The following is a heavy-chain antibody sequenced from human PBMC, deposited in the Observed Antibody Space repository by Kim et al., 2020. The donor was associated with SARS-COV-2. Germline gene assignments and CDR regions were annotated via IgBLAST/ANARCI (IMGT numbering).Heavy chain of an antibody. D-gene: IGHD3-10*01. J-gene: IGHJ6*02. V-gene: IGHV7-4-1*02. Sequence: ASVKVSCKASGYTFTSYAMNWVRQAPGQGLEWMGWINTNTGNPTYAQGFTGRFVFSLDTSVSTAYLQISSLKAEDTAVYYCAKSLITMVRGVMASGGKWLQADYGMDVWGQETTVTVSS. CDR2: INTNTGNP. CDR1: GYTFTSYA. CDR3: AKSLITMVRGVMASGGKWLQADYGMDV.